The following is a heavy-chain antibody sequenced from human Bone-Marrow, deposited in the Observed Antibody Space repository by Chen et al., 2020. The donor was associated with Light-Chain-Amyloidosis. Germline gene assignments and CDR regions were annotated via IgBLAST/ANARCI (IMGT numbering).Heavy chain of an antibody. D-gene: IGHD3-22*01. V-gene: IGHV1-8*01. J-gene: IGHJ4*02. Sequence: QSGAEVKKPGASVKVSCKASGYTFTSYDINWVRQATGQGLEWMGWMNPNSGNTGYAQKFQGRVTMTXXXSISTAXXXXXSLRSEDTAVYYCARGPYYYDSSGRDYWGQGTLVTVSS. CDR2: MNPNSGNT. CDR1: GYTFTSYD. CDR3: ARGPYYYDSSGRDY.